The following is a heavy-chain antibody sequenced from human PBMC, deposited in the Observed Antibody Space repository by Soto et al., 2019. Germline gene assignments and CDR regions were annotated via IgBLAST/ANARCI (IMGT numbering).Heavy chain of an antibody. CDR3: ARLFAKNWFDP. Sequence: SETLSLTCTVSGGSISSSSYYWGWIRQPPGKGLEWIGSIYYSGSTYYNPSLKSRVTISVDTSKNQFSLKLSSVTAADTAVYYCARLFAKNWFDPWGQGTLVTVSS. J-gene: IGHJ5*02. CDR1: GGSISSSSYY. CDR2: IYYSGST. V-gene: IGHV4-39*01.